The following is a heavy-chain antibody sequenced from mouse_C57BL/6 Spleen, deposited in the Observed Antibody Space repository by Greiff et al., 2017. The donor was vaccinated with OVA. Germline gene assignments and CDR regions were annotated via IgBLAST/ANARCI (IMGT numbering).Heavy chain of an antibody. V-gene: IGHV1-26*01. CDR2: INPNNGGT. J-gene: IGHJ3*01. Sequence: VQLQQSGPELVKPGASVKISCKASGYTFTDYYMNWVKQSHGKSLEWIGDINPNNGGTSYNQKFKGKATLTVDKSSSTAYMELRSLTSEDSAVYYCARSGYGNYAWFAYWGQGTLVTVSA. CDR3: ARSGYGNYAWFAY. CDR1: GYTFTDYY. D-gene: IGHD2-1*01.